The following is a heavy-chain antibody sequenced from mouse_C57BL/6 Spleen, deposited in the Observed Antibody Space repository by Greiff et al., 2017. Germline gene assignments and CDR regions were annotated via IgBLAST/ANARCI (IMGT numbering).Heavy chain of an antibody. CDR2: INPSSGYT. CDR3: AREGELGRYFDV. D-gene: IGHD4-1*01. CDR1: GYTFTSYT. J-gene: IGHJ1*03. V-gene: IGHV1-4*01. Sequence: QVQLQQSGAELARPGASVKMSCKASGYTFTSYTMHWVKQRPGQGLEWIGYINPSSGYTKYNQKFKDKATLTADKSSSTAYMQLSSLTSEDSAVYYCAREGELGRYFDVWGTGTTVTVSS.